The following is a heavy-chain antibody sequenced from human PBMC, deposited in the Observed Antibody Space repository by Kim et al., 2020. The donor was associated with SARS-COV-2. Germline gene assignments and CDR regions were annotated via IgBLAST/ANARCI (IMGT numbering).Heavy chain of an antibody. CDR1: GYTFTSYG. CDR3: ARVRGSSCWYGMDYYYAMDV. J-gene: IGHJ6*02. CDR2: ISAYNGNT. Sequence: ASVKVSCKASGYTFTSYGISWVRQAPGQGLEWMGWISAYNGNTNYAQKLQGRVTMTTDTSTSTAYMELRSLRSDDTAVYYCARVRGSSCWYGMDYYYAMDVWGQGTPVTVSS. D-gene: IGHD6-13*01. V-gene: IGHV1-18*01.